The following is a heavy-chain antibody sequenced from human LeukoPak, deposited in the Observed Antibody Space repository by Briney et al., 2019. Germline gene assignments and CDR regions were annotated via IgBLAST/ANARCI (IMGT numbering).Heavy chain of an antibody. J-gene: IGHJ4*02. CDR3: ARLYARRGAGGFNFDY. D-gene: IGHD1-26*01. V-gene: IGHV3-21*01. CDR2: ISSSSSYI. CDR1: GFIFSTTD. Sequence: GGSLRLSCAASGFIFSTTDMGWVRQTPGKGLEWVSSISSSSSYIYYADSVKGRFTISRDNAKNSLYLQMNSLRAEDTAVYYCARLYARRGAGGFNFDYWGQGTLVTVSS.